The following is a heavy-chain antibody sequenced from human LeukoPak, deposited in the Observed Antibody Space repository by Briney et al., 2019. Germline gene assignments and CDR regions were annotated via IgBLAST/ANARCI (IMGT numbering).Heavy chain of an antibody. CDR1: GFTFSTYG. V-gene: IGHV3-23*01. CDR3: ARRRGADSSGYSSDY. J-gene: IGHJ4*02. CDR2: ISGGGGST. D-gene: IGHD3-22*01. Sequence: PGGSLRLSCAVSGFTFSTYGMTWVRQAAGKGLEWVSNISGGGGSTSYAESVKGRFTTSRDNCKNTLYLQMNSLKVEDTAVYYCARRRGADSSGYSSDYWGQGTLVTVSS.